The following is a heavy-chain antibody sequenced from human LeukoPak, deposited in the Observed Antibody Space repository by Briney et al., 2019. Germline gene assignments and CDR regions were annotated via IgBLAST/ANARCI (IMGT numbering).Heavy chain of an antibody. D-gene: IGHD4-11*01. CDR3: ARSVDYPFDY. J-gene: IGHJ4*02. CDR1: GYTFTGYY. Sequence: ASVKVSCKASGYTFTGYYMNWVRQAPGQGLEWMGWINSNSGGTNYAQKFQGRVTMTRDTSISTAYMELSRLRSDDTAVYYCARSVDYPFDYWGQGTLVTVSS. V-gene: IGHV1-2*02. CDR2: INSNSGGT.